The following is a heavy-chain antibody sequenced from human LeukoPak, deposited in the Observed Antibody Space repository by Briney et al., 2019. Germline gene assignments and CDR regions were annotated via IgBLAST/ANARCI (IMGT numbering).Heavy chain of an antibody. CDR2: INQDGGTE. D-gene: IGHD1-1*01. Sequence: GGSRRLSCAAYGFTFTNYWLTWVRQARGKGLEWVANINQDGGTENYVDSMKGRFTISRDNAKNLVYLQINSLRAEDTAVYFCARHTLWRFDYWAQGALVTVSS. J-gene: IGHJ4*02. CDR3: ARHTLWRFDY. CDR1: GFTFTNYW. V-gene: IGHV3-7*01.